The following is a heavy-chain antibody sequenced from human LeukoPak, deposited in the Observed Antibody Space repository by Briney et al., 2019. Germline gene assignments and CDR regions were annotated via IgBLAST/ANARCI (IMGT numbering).Heavy chain of an antibody. J-gene: IGHJ4*02. CDR3: AISPTVTTDY. D-gene: IGHD4-17*01. V-gene: IGHV3-48*01. Sequence: GGSLRLSCAASGFTFSSYSMNWVRQAPGKGLEWVSYISSSSSTIYYADSVKGRFTISRDNAKNSLYLQMNSLRAEDTAVYYCAISPTVTTDYWGQGTLVTVSS. CDR2: ISSSSSTI. CDR1: GFTFSSYS.